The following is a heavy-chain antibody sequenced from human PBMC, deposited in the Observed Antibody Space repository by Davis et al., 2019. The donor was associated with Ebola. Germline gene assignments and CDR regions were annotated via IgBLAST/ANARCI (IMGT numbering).Heavy chain of an antibody. CDR2: INSDGSST. CDR3: TRGDHVWGSYRAFDY. D-gene: IGHD3-16*02. V-gene: IGHV3-74*01. CDR1: GFTFSSYW. Sequence: GESLKISCAASGFTFSSYWMHWVRQVPGKGLVWVSRINSDGSSTSYADSVKGRFTISRDNAKNTLYLQMNSLRAEDTAVYYCTRGDHVWGSYRAFDYWGQGTLATVSS. J-gene: IGHJ4*02.